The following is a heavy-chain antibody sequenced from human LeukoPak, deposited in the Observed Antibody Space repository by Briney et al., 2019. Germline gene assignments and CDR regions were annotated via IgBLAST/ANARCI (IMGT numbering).Heavy chain of an antibody. Sequence: GRSLRLSCAASGFTSTDYYMSWIRQAPGEGLEWISHISGSSSYTKYADSVKGRFTISRDNAEKSMYLQMHSLTADDTAVYYCARTFGSSGWFDPWGQGTLVTVSS. CDR2: ISGSSSYT. V-gene: IGHV3-11*03. J-gene: IGHJ5*02. CDR1: GFTSTDYY. CDR3: ARTFGSSGWFDP. D-gene: IGHD3-16*01.